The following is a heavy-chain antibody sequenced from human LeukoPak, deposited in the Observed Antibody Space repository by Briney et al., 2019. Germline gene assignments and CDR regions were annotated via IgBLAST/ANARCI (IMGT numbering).Heavy chain of an antibody. CDR3: AGRLWRRDGYNLSAFDI. CDR1: GGSLSVYY. CDR2: INHSGST. J-gene: IGHJ3*02. Sequence: SETLSLTCAVSGGSLSVYYWSWIRQPPGKGLECIGEINHSGSTNYNPYPQSRANISVHTSKNQSSLKLSTVTGADTAVYYCAGRLWRRDGYNLSAFDIWGQGTMVTVSS. D-gene: IGHD5-24*01. V-gene: IGHV4-34*01.